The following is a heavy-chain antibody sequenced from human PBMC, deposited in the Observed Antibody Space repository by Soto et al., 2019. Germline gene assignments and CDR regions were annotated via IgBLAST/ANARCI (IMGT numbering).Heavy chain of an antibody. CDR3: AADLYYYDSSGYYGGDY. CDR2: IVVGSGNT. V-gene: IGHV1-58*01. Sequence: GASVKVSCKASGFTFTSSAVQWVRQARGQRLEWIGWIVVGSGNTNYAQKFQERVTITRDMSTSTAYMELSSLRTEDTAIYYYAADLYYYDSSGYYGGDYWGQGTLVTVSS. D-gene: IGHD3-22*01. CDR1: GFTFTSSA. J-gene: IGHJ4*02.